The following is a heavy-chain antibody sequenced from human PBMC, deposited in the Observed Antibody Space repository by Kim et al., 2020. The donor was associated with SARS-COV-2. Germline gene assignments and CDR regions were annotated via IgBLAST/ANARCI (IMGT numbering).Heavy chain of an antibody. J-gene: IGHJ3*01. CDR1: GFTFSDYD. CDR3: VRYLWGGAFYV. D-gene: IGHD3-16*01. CDR2: ITKRSTTI. V-gene: IGHV3-48*02. Sequence: GGSLRLSCATSGFTFSDYDMNWVRQAPGKGLEWLSFITKRSTTIYYAESVKGRFTTSRDNVRNPLYLQMNSLTDEATALYYCVRYLWGGAFYVWGQGTMV.